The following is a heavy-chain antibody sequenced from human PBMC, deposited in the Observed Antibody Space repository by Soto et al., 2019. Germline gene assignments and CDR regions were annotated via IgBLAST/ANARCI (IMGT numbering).Heavy chain of an antibody. D-gene: IGHD3-10*01. CDR3: TRAYGAETFDF. J-gene: IGHJ5*01. Sequence: ASVKVSCKASGYTFNNYDIHWVRQAPGHGLEWMGWMNPNSGNTGYAQNFRGRVTMTQNTAIGTAYMELSSLRSDDTATYYCTRAYGAETFDFWGQGTRVT. CDR2: MNPNSGNT. V-gene: IGHV1-8*02. CDR1: GYTFNNYD.